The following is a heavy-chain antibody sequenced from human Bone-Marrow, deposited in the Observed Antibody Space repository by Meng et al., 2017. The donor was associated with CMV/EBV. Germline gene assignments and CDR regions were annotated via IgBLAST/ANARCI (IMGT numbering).Heavy chain of an antibody. CDR3: ARGILIAAAGTNYYYGMDV. CDR1: GGSISSGDYY. J-gene: IGHJ6*02. Sequence: GSLRLSCTVSGGSISSGDYYWSWIRQPPGKGLEWIGYIYYSGSTNYNPSLKSRVTISVDTSKNQFSLKLSSVTAADTAVYYCARGILIAAAGTNYYYGMDVWGQGTTVTVSS. D-gene: IGHD6-13*01. CDR2: IYYSGST. V-gene: IGHV4-61*08.